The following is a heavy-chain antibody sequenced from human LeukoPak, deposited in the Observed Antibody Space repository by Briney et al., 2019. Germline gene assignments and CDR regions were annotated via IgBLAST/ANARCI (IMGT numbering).Heavy chain of an antibody. D-gene: IGHD5-18*01. Sequence: SETLSLTCTVSGGSISSSRYYRVWLRQPPGKGLVWIGSIYYSWSNYYNPSLNSRVTISVDTAKNQFSLKLSSVTAADTAVYYCANLYLTERGYSYGYWDSHINWFDPWGQGTLVTVSS. J-gene: IGHJ5*02. V-gene: IGHV4-39*01. CDR3: ANLYLTERGYSYGYWDSHINWFDP. CDR2: IYYSWSN. CDR1: GGSISSSRYY.